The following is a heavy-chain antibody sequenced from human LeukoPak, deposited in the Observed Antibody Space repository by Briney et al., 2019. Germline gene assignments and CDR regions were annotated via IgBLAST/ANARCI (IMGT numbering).Heavy chain of an antibody. D-gene: IGHD3-9*01. J-gene: IGHJ4*02. Sequence: PGGSLRLSCAASGFTFSDYYMSWLRQAPGKGLEWVSYISSSGSTIYYADSVKGRFTISRDNAKNSLYLQMNSLRAEDTAVYYCARDDILTGYEIHDYWGQGTLVTVSS. CDR2: ISSSGSTI. V-gene: IGHV3-11*01. CDR1: GFTFSDYY. CDR3: ARDDILTGYEIHDY.